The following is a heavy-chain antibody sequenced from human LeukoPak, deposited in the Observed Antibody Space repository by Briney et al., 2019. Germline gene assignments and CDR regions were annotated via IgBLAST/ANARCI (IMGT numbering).Heavy chain of an antibody. CDR3: ARDVNLNWFDP. CDR1: GGSISSFY. V-gene: IGHV4-59*01. J-gene: IGHJ5*02. Sequence: SETLSLTCTVPGGSISSFYWNWIRQPPGKGLEWIGYIYYTGSTSYDPALESRVTISVDTSKNQFFLRLNSVTAADTAVYYCARDVNLNWFDPWGQGTLVTVSS. CDR2: IYYTGST.